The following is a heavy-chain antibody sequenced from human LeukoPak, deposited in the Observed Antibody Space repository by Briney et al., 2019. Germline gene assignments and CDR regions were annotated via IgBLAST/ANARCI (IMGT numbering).Heavy chain of an antibody. J-gene: IGHJ4*02. CDR3: ARLLSEHYYDSSGYHFDY. CDR1: GYSFTSYC. D-gene: IGHD3-22*01. V-gene: IGHV5-51*01. CDR2: IYPGDSDT. Sequence: GESLKISCKGSGYSFTSYCIGWVRQMPGKGLEWMGIIYPGDSDTTYSPSFQGQVTISADKSISTAYLQWSSLKASDTDMYYCARLLSEHYYDSSGYHFDYWGQGTLVTVSS.